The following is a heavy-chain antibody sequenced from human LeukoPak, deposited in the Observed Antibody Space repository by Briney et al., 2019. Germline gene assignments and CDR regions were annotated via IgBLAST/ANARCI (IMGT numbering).Heavy chain of an antibody. CDR3: ARGSPYYYDSSGYYHLDY. V-gene: IGHV3-30-3*01. CDR2: ISYDGSNK. CDR1: GFTFSSYA. J-gene: IGHJ4*02. D-gene: IGHD3-22*01. Sequence: GRSLRLSCAASGFTFSSYAMHWVRQAPGKGLEWVAVISYDGSNKYYADSVKGRFTISRDNSKNTLYLQMNSLRAEDTAVYYCARGSPYYYDSSGYYHLDYWGQGTLVTVSS.